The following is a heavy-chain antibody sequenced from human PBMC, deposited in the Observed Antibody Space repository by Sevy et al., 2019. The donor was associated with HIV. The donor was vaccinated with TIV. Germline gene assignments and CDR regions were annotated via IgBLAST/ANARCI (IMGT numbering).Heavy chain of an antibody. CDR2: VSHSGFT. V-gene: IGHV4-59*01. D-gene: IGHD1-26*01. CDR1: GGSMSSFY. Sequence: SETLSLICTFSGGSMSSFYWNWIRQSPGKGLEWIGYVSHSGFTNYNPSLESRFTISVDTSKSQFSLKLKSVTAADTAVYYCARDSGAYIPLFDSWGLGTLVTVSS. CDR3: ARDSGAYIPLFDS. J-gene: IGHJ4*02.